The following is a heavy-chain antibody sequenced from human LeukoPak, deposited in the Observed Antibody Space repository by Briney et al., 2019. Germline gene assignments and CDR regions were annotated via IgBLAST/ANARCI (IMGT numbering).Heavy chain of an antibody. J-gene: IGHJ4*02. CDR3: ARDREKAYYH. V-gene: IGHV1-2*02. Sequence: ASVKVSCKASGYTFTGFYMHWVRQAPGQGLEWMGCINAASGGTNYAQKFQGRVTMTRDTSITTAYMELSSLRSDDTAVYYCARDREKAYYHWGQGTLVTVSS. D-gene: IGHD3-16*01. CDR1: GYTFTGFY. CDR2: INAASGGT.